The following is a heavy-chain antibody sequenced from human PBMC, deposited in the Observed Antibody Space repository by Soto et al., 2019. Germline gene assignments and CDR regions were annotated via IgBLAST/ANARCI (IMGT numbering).Heavy chain of an antibody. CDR2: IYSSGST. Sequence: PAVPLSVTCAVSFCSLNSYYVTCLRQPAGKGLEWIGRIYSSGSTKYNPSLQSRVTMSLDTSKNQFSLRLTSVTAADTAVYHCARGQRFSDWFDPWGHGTVVTVS. CDR3: ARGQRFSDWFDP. V-gene: IGHV4-4*07. D-gene: IGHD3-3*01. J-gene: IGHJ5*02. CDR1: FCSLNSYY.